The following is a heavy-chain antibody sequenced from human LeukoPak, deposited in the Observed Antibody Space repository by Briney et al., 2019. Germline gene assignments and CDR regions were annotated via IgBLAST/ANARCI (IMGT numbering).Heavy chain of an antibody. CDR3: ARETPESTTGTTYPLYYYYMDV. CDR1: GGSISSSNW. D-gene: IGHD1-1*01. CDR2: IYHSGST. J-gene: IGHJ6*03. Sequence: PSGTVSLTCAVSGGSISSSNWWSWVRQPPGQGLEWIGEIYHSGSTNYNPSLKSRVTISVDTSKNQFSLKLSSVTAADTAVYYCARETPESTTGTTYPLYYYYMDVWGKGTTVTVSS. V-gene: IGHV4-4*02.